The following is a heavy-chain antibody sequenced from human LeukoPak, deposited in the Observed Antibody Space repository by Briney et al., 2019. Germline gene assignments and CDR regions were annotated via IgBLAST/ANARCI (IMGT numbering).Heavy chain of an antibody. D-gene: IGHD2-2*01. CDR2: IDNNGIT. CDR3: ARVRDCSSTSCYGSDY. Sequence: SETLSLTCAVSGESFSGHFWPWIRQSPGKGLEWIGEIDNNGITNYNPSLNSRATISVDTSKNQFSLKLSSVTAADTAVYYCARVRDCSSTSCYGSDYWGQGTLVTVSS. V-gene: IGHV4-34*01. CDR1: GESFSGHF. J-gene: IGHJ4*01.